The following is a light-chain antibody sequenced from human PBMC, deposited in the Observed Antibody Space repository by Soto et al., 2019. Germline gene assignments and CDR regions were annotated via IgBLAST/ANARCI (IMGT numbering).Light chain of an antibody. CDR3: QQYDEWPLT. V-gene: IGKV3-15*01. CDR2: DAF. Sequence: EKVMTQSPDTLSVSPGERATLSCRASQSVKSRLAWYQQKPGQAPRLLIYDAFTRATGIPARFSGSASGTEFTLTISSLQSEDFALYYCQQYDEWPLTVCGGTKVEIK. J-gene: IGKJ4*01. CDR1: QSVKSR.